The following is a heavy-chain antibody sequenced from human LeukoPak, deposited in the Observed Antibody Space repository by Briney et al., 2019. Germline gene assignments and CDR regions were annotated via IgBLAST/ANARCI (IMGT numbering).Heavy chain of an antibody. CDR2: IDPSDSYT. Sequence: GESLKFSCKGSGYSFTSYWITWVRQMPGKGLEWMGRIDPSDSYTNYSPSFQGHVTISADKSINTAYLQWSSLKASDTAIYYCARHENIFSTFDMWGQGTMVTVSS. V-gene: IGHV5-10-1*01. CDR1: GYSFTSYW. J-gene: IGHJ3*02. D-gene: IGHD3-9*01. CDR3: ARHENIFSTFDM.